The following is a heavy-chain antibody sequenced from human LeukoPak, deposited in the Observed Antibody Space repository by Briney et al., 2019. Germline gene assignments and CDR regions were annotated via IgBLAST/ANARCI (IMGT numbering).Heavy chain of an antibody. CDR3: ATSSEGGYSYGSDIDY. V-gene: IGHV1-2*06. CDR1: GYTFTAYY. J-gene: IGHJ4*02. CDR2: INPNSGAT. Sequence: RASVKVSCKASGYTFTAYYMYWVRPAPGQGLECMGRINPNSGATNNAQKFQGRVTVTRDTSISIAYMELSRVRSDDTAVYYCATSSEGGYSYGSDIDYWGQGTLVTVSS. D-gene: IGHD5-18*01.